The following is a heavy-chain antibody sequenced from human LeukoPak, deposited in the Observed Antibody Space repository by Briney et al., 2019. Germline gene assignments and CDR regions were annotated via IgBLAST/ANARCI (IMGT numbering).Heavy chain of an antibody. CDR3: ARRDAYGDFDY. Sequence: SGPTLVKPTQTLTLTCTFSGFSFSISGVGVGWICQSPGKALEWLALIYWNDDKRYSPSLKTRLTITKDTSKNQVVLTMTNMDPVDTATYYCARRDAYGDFDYWGQGTLVTVSS. V-gene: IGHV2-5*01. CDR2: IYWNDDK. CDR1: GFSFSISGVG. D-gene: IGHD3-16*01. J-gene: IGHJ4*02.